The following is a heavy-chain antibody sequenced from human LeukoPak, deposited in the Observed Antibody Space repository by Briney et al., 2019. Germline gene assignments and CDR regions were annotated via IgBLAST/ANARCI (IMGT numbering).Heavy chain of an antibody. J-gene: IGHJ3*02. V-gene: IGHV1-3*01. CDR3: ARDVTGGAFDI. CDR1: GYTFTSYA. D-gene: IGHD2-21*02. Sequence: AASVKVSCKASGYTFTSYAMHWVRQAPGQRLEWMGWINAGNGNTKYSQKFQGRVTITRDTSASTAYMELSSLRSEDTAVYYCARDVTGGAFDIWGQGTMVTVSS. CDR2: INAGNGNT.